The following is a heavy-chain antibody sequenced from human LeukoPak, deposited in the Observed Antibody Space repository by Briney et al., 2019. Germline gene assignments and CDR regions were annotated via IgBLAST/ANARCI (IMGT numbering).Heavy chain of an antibody. Sequence: QPGRSLRLSCAASGFTFSSYGMHWVRQAPGKGLEWVAVISYDGSNKYYADSVKGRFTISRDNSKNTLYLQMNSLRAEDTAVYYCAKDRSNTVTPDYGMDVWGQGTTVTVSS. CDR3: AKDRSNTVTPDYGMDV. J-gene: IGHJ6*02. D-gene: IGHD4-17*01. V-gene: IGHV3-30*18. CDR2: ISYDGSNK. CDR1: GFTFSSYG.